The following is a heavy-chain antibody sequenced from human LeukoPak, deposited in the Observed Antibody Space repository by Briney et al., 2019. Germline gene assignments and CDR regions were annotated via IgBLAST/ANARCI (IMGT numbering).Heavy chain of an antibody. Sequence: GGSLRLSCAASGFTFSSYAMSWVRQAPGKGLEWVSSITSSSIYIHYADSMKGRFTISRDNAKNSLYLQMDSLRAEDTAVYYCARDGITMRILEYWGQGTLVTVSS. J-gene: IGHJ4*02. CDR3: ARDGITMRILEY. V-gene: IGHV3-21*01. CDR2: ITSSSIYI. D-gene: IGHD3-10*01. CDR1: GFTFSSYA.